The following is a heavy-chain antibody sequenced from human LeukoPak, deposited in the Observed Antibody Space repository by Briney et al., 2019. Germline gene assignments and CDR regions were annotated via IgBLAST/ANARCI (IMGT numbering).Heavy chain of an antibody. CDR3: AENYHDSRGYYGF. Sequence: GGSLRLSCVASGFTFSRNSMNWVRQAPGKGLEWVSYISSSSSTIYYADSVKGRFTISRDNAKNSQYLQMNSLRAEDTAVYYCAENYHDSRGYYGFWGQGTLVTVSS. J-gene: IGHJ4*02. V-gene: IGHV3-48*01. CDR1: GFTFSRNS. D-gene: IGHD3-22*01. CDR2: ISSSSSTI.